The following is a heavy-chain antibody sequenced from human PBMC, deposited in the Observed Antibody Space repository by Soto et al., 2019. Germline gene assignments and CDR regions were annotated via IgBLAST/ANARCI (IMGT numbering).Heavy chain of an antibody. CDR2: IYHSGST. D-gene: IGHD1-26*01. Sequence: PSETLSLTCAFSGVSISSGGYSCSWIGQPPGKGLEWIGYIYHSGSTYYNPSLKSRVTISVDRSKNQFSLKLSSVTAADTAVYYCARVVGNDHYHSYGMQVWGQGTTVNVS. CDR1: GVSISSGGYS. CDR3: ARVVGNDHYHSYGMQV. J-gene: IGHJ6*02. V-gene: IGHV4-30-2*01.